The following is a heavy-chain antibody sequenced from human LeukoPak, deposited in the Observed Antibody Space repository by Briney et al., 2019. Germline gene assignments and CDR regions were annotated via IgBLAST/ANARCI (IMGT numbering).Heavy chain of an antibody. Sequence: PGGSLRLSCAASGFTFDDYAMPWVRQAPGKGLEWVSGISWNNDNIGYADSVKGRFTISRDNAKNSLYLQMNSLRAEDTALYYCAKDAAPYSSGWYSGEGAFDYWGQGTLVTVSS. V-gene: IGHV3-9*01. CDR2: ISWNNDNI. D-gene: IGHD6-19*01. CDR1: GFTFDDYA. J-gene: IGHJ4*02. CDR3: AKDAAPYSSGWYSGEGAFDY.